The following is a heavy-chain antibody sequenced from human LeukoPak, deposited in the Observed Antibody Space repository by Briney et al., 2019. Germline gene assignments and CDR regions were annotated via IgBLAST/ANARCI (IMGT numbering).Heavy chain of an antibody. Sequence: SETLSLACTVSGDSIRSGSYYWGWIRQSPGKGLEWIASIHYSGSSHYNPSLGSRVTMGLDTPKSQFSLNLPSVTAADTAVYYCARLLYDSSGYYYFDYWGQGTLVTVSS. V-gene: IGHV4-39*01. J-gene: IGHJ4*02. D-gene: IGHD3-22*01. CDR2: IHYSGSS. CDR3: ARLLYDSSGYYYFDY. CDR1: GDSIRSGSYY.